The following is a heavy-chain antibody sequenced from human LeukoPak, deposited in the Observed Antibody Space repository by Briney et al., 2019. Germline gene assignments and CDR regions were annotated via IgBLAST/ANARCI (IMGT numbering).Heavy chain of an antibody. Sequence: ASMKVSCKASGYTFTSYGISWVRQAPGQGLEWMGWISAYNGNTNYAQKLQGRVTMTTDTSTSPAYMELRSLRSDAPAVYYCARTFSSPYYYDLSNIFLHQWGERPLVTVPS. CDR1: GYTFTSYG. V-gene: IGHV1-18*01. J-gene: IGHJ4*02. D-gene: IGHD3-22*01. CDR2: ISAYNGNT. CDR3: ARTFSSPYYYDLSNIFLHQ.